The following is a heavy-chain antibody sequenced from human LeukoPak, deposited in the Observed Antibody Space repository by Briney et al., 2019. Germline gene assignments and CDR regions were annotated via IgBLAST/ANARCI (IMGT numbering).Heavy chain of an antibody. CDR2: VYPSGYS. CDR3: ARAVSAHSDTMYYFDN. Sequence: SETLSLTCTVSGASISSSYWGWIRQPPTKELEWVGYVYPSGYSNDNPSVRGRVTLSLDTSKDQFSLRLSSVTAADTAVYYCARAVSAHSDTMYYFDNWGQGTLVTVSS. D-gene: IGHD2-21*02. J-gene: IGHJ4*02. V-gene: IGHV4-59*01. CDR1: GASISSSY.